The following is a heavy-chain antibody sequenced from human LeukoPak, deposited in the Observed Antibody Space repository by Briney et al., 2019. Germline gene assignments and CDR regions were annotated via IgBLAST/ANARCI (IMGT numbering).Heavy chain of an antibody. J-gene: IGHJ4*02. CDR2: IKEDGSEK. CDR3: ARGRFNYDSSGYSSFYH. D-gene: IGHD3-22*01. Sequence: GGSLRLSCAASGVTFSSYWMSWVRQAPGKGLEWVANIKEDGSEKYYVDSVKGRFTISRDNAKNSLYLQMNSLRAEDTAVYYCARGRFNYDSSGYSSFYHWGQGTLVTASS. V-gene: IGHV3-7*01. CDR1: GVTFSSYW.